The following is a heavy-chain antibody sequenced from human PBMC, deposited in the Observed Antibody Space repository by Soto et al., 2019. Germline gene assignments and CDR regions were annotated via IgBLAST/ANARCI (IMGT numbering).Heavy chain of an antibody. D-gene: IGHD3-3*02. CDR2: ITDKRYNYAT. Sequence: PVVSLILSCAASVFVFRDWGFHWVRQASVKGLEWIGRITDKRYNYATAYAASVKGRFTVSREDSISVGYLQMDNLKVDDTATYYCHSHFWNGFYQDRGKANPVTVSS. J-gene: IGHJ6*04. V-gene: IGHV3-73*01. CDR1: VFVFRDWG. CDR3: HSHFWNGFYQD.